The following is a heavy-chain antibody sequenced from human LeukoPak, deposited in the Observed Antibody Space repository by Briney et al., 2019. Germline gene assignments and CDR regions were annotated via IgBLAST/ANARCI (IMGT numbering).Heavy chain of an antibody. CDR1: GFTFSSYA. V-gene: IGHV3-7*01. Sequence: PGGSLRLSCAASGFTFSSYAMTWFRQAPGKELEWLATIRVDGSTEYPVDSMKGRFTISRDNAKNSLHLQMNSLRAEDTAVYYCATYSGPDKWDASDMWGQGTLVTASS. CDR3: ATYSGPDKWDASDM. D-gene: IGHD1-26*01. CDR2: IRVDGSTE. J-gene: IGHJ3*02.